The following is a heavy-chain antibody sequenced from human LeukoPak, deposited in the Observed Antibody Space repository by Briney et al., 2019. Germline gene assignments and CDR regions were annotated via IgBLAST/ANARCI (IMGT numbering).Heavy chain of an antibody. Sequence: GASVKVSCKASGYTFTGYYMHWVRQAPGQGLEWMGWINPKSDGTNYAQKFEGRVTMTRDTSISTAYMELSRLRSDDTAVYYCARSGWDYYDSSGVDYWGQGTLVTVSS. D-gene: IGHD3-22*01. V-gene: IGHV1-2*02. CDR1: GYTFTGYY. CDR3: ARSGWDYYDSSGVDY. CDR2: INPKSDGT. J-gene: IGHJ4*02.